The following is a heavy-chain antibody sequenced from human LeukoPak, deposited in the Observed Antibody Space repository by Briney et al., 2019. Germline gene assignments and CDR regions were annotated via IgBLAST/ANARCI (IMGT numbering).Heavy chain of an antibody. Sequence: ASVKVSCKASGGTFSSYAISWVRQAPGQGLEWMGIINPSGDSTSYAQKFQGRVTMTRDTSISTAYMELSSPRSEDTAVYYCAGVIVVVTAPSGAFDIWGQGTMVTVSS. J-gene: IGHJ3*02. CDR2: INPSGDST. V-gene: IGHV1-46*01. CDR3: AGVIVVVTAPSGAFDI. CDR1: GGTFSSYA. D-gene: IGHD2-21*02.